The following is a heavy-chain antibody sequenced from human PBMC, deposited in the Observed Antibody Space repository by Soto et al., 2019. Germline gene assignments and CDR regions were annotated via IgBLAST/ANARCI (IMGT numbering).Heavy chain of an antibody. CDR3: ARAPPYCPGGRCYSGHHYYYYVMDV. CDR1: GGTFSTYS. CDR2: IIPIFGTT. Sequence: SVKVSCKASGGTFSTYSFSWVRQAPGQGLEWMGGIIPIFGTTNYAQQLQGRVTITADESTNTAYLELSSLRSEDTAVYYCARAPPYCPGGRCYSGHHYYYYVMDVWGQGTTVTVSS. V-gene: IGHV1-69*13. D-gene: IGHD2-15*01. J-gene: IGHJ6*02.